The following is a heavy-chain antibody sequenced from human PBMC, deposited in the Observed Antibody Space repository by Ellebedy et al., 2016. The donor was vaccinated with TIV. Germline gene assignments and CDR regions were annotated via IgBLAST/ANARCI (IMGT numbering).Heavy chain of an antibody. CDR3: ARDRRGLDY. CDR2: IYHSGST. V-gene: IGHV4-4*02. Sequence: MPGGSLRLSCAVSGGSISSSNWWCWVRQPPGKGLEWIGEIYHSGSTNYNPSLKSRVTISVDKSKNQFSLKLSSVTAADTAVYYCARDRRGLDYWGQGTLATVSS. D-gene: IGHD2-21*01. J-gene: IGHJ4*02. CDR1: GGSISSSNW.